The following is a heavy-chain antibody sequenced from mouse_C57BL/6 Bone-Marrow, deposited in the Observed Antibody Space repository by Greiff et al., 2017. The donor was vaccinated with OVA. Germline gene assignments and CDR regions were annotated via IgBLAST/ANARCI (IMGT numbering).Heavy chain of an antibody. Sequence: EVKVEESGGGLVQPGGSMKLSCVASGFTFSNYWMNWVRQSPEKGLEWVAQIRLKSDNYATHYAESVKGRFTISRDDSKSSVYLQMNNLRAEDTGIYYCTGYDYGGYAMDYWGQGTSVTVSS. CDR2: IRLKSDNYAT. D-gene: IGHD2-4*01. CDR1: GFTFSNYW. V-gene: IGHV6-3*01. J-gene: IGHJ4*01. CDR3: TGYDYGGYAMDY.